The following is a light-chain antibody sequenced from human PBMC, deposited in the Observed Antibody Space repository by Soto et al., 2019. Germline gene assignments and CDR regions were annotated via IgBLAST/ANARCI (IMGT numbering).Light chain of an antibody. CDR2: RTS. J-gene: IGKJ4*01. Sequence: ETVMTQSPATLSVSPGERATLSCRARQTISSNLAWYQQKPGQAPRLLMFRTSTRATGIPARFSGSGSGTEFNITISSLQSEDSAVYHCQQYNNWPRAAFGGGTKVDIK. CDR1: QTISSN. CDR3: QQYNNWPRAA. V-gene: IGKV3-15*01.